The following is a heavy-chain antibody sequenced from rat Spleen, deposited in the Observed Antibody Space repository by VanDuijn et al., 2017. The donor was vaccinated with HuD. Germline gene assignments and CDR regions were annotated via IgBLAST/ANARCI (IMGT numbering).Heavy chain of an antibody. CDR2: INSAGRT. J-gene: IGHJ3*01. CDR1: GHSISSGDR. D-gene: IGHD1-12*02. CDR3: ARSDGTHYYLPYAN. V-gene: IGHV3-3*01. Sequence: EVQLQESGPGLVKPSQSLSLTCSVTGHSISSGDRWNWIRKFPGNELEWMGYINSAGRTIYNPSLQSRISITRDTSRNHFFLQVNSVTTEDTATYYCARSDGTHYYLPYANWGQGTVVTVSS.